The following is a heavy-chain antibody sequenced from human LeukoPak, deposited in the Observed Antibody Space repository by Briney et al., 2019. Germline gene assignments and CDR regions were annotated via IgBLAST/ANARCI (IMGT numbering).Heavy chain of an antibody. J-gene: IGHJ5*02. CDR1: GGSISSGGYY. CDR2: IYYSGCT. CDR3: ARVCYDSSGYRSNWFDP. D-gene: IGHD3-22*01. Sequence: SETLSLTCTVSGGSISSGGYYWSWIRQHPGKGLEWIGYIYYSGCTYYNPSLKSRVTISVDTSKNQFSLKLSSVTAADTAVYYCARVCYDSSGYRSNWFDPWGQGTLVTVSS. V-gene: IGHV4-31*03.